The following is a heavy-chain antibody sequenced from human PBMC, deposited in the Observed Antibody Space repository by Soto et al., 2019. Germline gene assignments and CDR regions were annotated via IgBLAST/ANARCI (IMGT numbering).Heavy chain of an antibody. J-gene: IGHJ3*02. Sequence: GESLKISCKGSEYSFTSYWISWVRQMPGKGLEWMGRIDPSDSYTNYSPSFQGHVTISADKSISTAYLQWSSLKASDTAMYYCARLYCSSTSCYPFDIWGQGTMVTVSS. CDR3: ARLYCSSTSCYPFDI. CDR1: EYSFTSYW. V-gene: IGHV5-10-1*01. CDR2: IDPSDSYT. D-gene: IGHD2-2*01.